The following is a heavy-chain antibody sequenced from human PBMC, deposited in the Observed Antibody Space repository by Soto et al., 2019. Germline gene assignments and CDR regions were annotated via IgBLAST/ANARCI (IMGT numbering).Heavy chain of an antibody. J-gene: IGHJ5*02. CDR1: GFTFSTYV. V-gene: IGHV3-23*01. CDR2: IGGSGGST. Sequence: EVQLLESGGGLVQPGGSLRLSCAASGFTFSTYVMVWVRQAPGKGLEWVSAIGGSGGSTYYADSVQGRFTITRDNSKNTLYLQMNSLRAEDTAVYYCAKDRQASDFRSGYYGDWFDPWGQGTLVTVSS. D-gene: IGHD3-3*01. CDR3: AKDRQASDFRSGYYGDWFDP.